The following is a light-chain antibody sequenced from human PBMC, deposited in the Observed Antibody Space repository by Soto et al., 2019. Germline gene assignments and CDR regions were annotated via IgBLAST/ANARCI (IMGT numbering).Light chain of an antibody. V-gene: IGKV3-11*01. CDR1: QSVSSY. CDR2: DAS. J-gene: IGKJ1*01. Sequence: EIVLTQSPATLCLSPGERATLSCRASQSVSSYLAWYQQKPGQAPRLLIYDASNRATGIPARFSGSGSGTDFTLTISSLEPEDFAVYYCQQRSNWWTFGQGTKVEIK. CDR3: QQRSNWWT.